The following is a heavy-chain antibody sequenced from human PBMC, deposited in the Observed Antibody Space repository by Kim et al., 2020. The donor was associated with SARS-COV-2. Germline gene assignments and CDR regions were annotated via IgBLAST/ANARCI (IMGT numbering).Heavy chain of an antibody. CDR1: GFTFDDYA. D-gene: IGHD6-19*01. CDR2: ISWNSGSI. J-gene: IGHJ4*02. Sequence: GGSLRLSCAASGFTFDDYAMHWVRQAPGKGLEWVSGISWNSGSIGYADSVKVRFTISRDNAKNSLYLQMNSLRAEDTALYYCAKAKGRSGWYYYFDYWGQGTLVTVSS. CDR3: AKAKGRSGWYYYFDY. V-gene: IGHV3-9*01.